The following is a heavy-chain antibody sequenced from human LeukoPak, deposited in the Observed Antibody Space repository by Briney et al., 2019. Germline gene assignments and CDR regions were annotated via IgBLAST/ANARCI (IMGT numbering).Heavy chain of an antibody. Sequence: GGSLRLSCAASGFTVSSNYMSWVRQAPGKGLEWVSYISSSGSTIYYADSVKGRFTISRDNAKNSLYLQMNSLRAEDTAVYYCARASKRYYDSSGYDYWGQGTLVTVSS. V-gene: IGHV3-11*04. CDR2: ISSSGSTI. J-gene: IGHJ4*02. CDR3: ARASKRYYDSSGYDY. CDR1: GFTVSSNY. D-gene: IGHD3-22*01.